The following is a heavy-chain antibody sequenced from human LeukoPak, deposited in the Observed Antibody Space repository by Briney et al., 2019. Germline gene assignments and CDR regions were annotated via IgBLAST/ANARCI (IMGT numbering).Heavy chain of an antibody. CDR2: VRYDGTIK. CDR3: AKDGDGCIEH. J-gene: IGHJ4*02. CDR1: GFTFSNVG. D-gene: IGHD3-10*01. Sequence: GGSLRLSCGASGFTFSNVGMHWVRQAPGKGLEWVTFVRYDGTIKYYADSVQGRSTISRDNSKNTLDLQMSGLRAEDTAVYYCAKDGDGCIEHWGQGTVVTVSS. V-gene: IGHV3-30*02.